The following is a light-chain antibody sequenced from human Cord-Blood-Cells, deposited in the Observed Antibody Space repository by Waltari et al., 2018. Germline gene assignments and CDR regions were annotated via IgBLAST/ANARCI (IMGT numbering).Light chain of an antibody. V-gene: IGKV1-39*01. Sequence: DIQMTQSPSSLSASVGDRVTITCRASQSISSYLNWYQQKPRKAPKLLLYAASSLQSGVPSRFSGIGSETDFTLTISSLQPEDFSTYYCQQSYSTPLTFGGGTKVEIK. CDR1: QSISSY. CDR3: QQSYSTPLT. J-gene: IGKJ4*01. CDR2: AAS.